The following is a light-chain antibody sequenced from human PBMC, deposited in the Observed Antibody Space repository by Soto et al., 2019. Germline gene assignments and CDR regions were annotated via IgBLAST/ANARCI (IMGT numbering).Light chain of an antibody. V-gene: IGLV2-23*01. J-gene: IGLJ2*01. CDR1: SSDVGGYNF. CDR3: CSYAGDSTVI. Sequence: QSALTQPASVSGSPGQSITISCTGTSSDVGGYNFVSWYQQYAGKVPKLMIFEGSKRPSGVSSRFSGSKSGNTAFLTISGHQAEDEADYYCCSYAGDSTVIFGGETKLTVL. CDR2: EGS.